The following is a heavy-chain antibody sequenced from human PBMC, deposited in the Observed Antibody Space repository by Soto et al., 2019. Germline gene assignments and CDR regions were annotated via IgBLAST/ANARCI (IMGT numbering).Heavy chain of an antibody. J-gene: IGHJ4*02. Sequence: SVKVSCKASGGTFSSYAISWVRQAPGQGLEWMGGITPIFGTANYAQKFQGRVTITADESTSTAYMELSSLRSEDTAVYYCARDPTDRSGYHEWGQGTLVTVSS. CDR1: GGTFSSYA. D-gene: IGHD3-22*01. CDR3: ARDPTDRSGYHE. CDR2: ITPIFGTA. V-gene: IGHV1-69*13.